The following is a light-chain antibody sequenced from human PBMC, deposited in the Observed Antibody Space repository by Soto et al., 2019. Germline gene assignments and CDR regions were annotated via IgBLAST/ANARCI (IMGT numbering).Light chain of an antibody. Sequence: IVMTQSPATLSVSPGERVTLSCRASQSININLAWYQQKPGQAPRLLIYDASTGATDIPARFSGSGSGTEFALTISSLQSEDSAVYYCQQYKSWFTFGQGTKLEIK. V-gene: IGKV3-15*01. J-gene: IGKJ2*01. CDR2: DAS. CDR1: QSININ. CDR3: QQYKSWFT.